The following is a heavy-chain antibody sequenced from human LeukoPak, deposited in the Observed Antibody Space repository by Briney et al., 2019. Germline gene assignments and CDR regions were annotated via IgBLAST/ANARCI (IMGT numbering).Heavy chain of an antibody. D-gene: IGHD3-3*01. CDR1: GFTFSSYW. CDR3: ARARRHNDFWSGYYTVTGWFDP. V-gene: IGHV3-7*01. Sequence: GGSLRLSCAASGFTFSSYWMSWVRQAPGKGLEWVANIKQDGSEKYYVDSVKGRFTISRDNAKNSLYLQMNSLRAEDTAVYYCARARRHNDFWSGYYTVTGWFDPWGQGTLVTVSS. CDR2: IKQDGSEK. J-gene: IGHJ5*02.